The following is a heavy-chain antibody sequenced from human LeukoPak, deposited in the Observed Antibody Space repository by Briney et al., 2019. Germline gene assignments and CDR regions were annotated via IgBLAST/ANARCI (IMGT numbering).Heavy chain of an antibody. D-gene: IGHD4-23*01. J-gene: IGHJ3*02. Sequence: GGSLRLSCAASGLTFSSFSMNWVRQAPGEGLEWVSYISSSSSSIYYAASVKGRFTISRDNAKNSLYLQMNSLRAEDMALYYCAKDIRRLGDRGAFDIWGQGTMVTVSS. CDR1: GLTFSSFS. CDR2: ISSSSSSI. V-gene: IGHV3-48*04. CDR3: AKDIRRLGDRGAFDI.